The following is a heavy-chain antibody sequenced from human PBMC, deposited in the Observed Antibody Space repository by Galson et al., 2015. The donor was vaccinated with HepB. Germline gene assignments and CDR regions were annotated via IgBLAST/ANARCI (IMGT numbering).Heavy chain of an antibody. CDR1: GFTFSTYA. D-gene: IGHD5-12*01. Sequence: SLRLSCAASGFTFSTYAMSWVRQAPGKGLEWVSAISGGGDSTYYADSVKGRFTISRDNPKNTLYLQMHSLRAEGTALYYYARQRDSGYDLGPLDYWGQGTLVTVSS. CDR3: ARQRDSGYDLGPLDY. CDR2: ISGGGDST. V-gene: IGHV3-23*01. J-gene: IGHJ4*02.